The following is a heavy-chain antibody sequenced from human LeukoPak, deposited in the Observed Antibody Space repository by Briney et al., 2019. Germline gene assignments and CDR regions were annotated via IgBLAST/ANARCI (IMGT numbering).Heavy chain of an antibody. D-gene: IGHD6-6*01. V-gene: IGHV1-18*01. CDR1: GYTFTSYG. Sequence: ASVKVSCKASGYTFTSYGISWVRQAPGQGLEWMGWISTYNGNTNYAQKLQGRVTMTTDTSTSTAYMELRSLRSDDTAVYYWAREDSSSGDYYYYYGMDVWGQGTTVTVSS. CDR3: AREDSSSGDYYYYYGMDV. J-gene: IGHJ6*02. CDR2: ISTYNGNT.